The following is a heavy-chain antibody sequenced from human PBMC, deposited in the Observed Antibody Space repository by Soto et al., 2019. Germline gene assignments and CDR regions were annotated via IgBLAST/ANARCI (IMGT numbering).Heavy chain of an antibody. CDR3: ARDPDINAYYVFDY. CDR2: ISYDGGNR. Sequence: PGGSLRLSCAASGLTFGSFAMHWVRQAPGKGLEWVAVISYDGGNRYYADSVKGRFTISRDNFKNTLYLQMNSLRAEDTAVYYCARDPDINAYYVFDYWGQGTLVTVSS. CDR1: GLTFGSFA. J-gene: IGHJ4*02. D-gene: IGHD3-22*01. V-gene: IGHV3-30-3*01.